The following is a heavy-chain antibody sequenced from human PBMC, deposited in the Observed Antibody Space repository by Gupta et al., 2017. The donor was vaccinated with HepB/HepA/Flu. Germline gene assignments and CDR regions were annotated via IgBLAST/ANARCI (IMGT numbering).Heavy chain of an antibody. Sequence: QVQLVESGGGVVQPGRSLRLSCAASGFTFSSYAMHWVRQAPGKGLEWVAVISYDGSNKYYADSVKGRFTISRDNSKNTLYLQMKRLRAEDTAVYYCARGGLNYYDSSVCNYGGQGTLVTVSS. CDR1: GFTFSSYA. D-gene: IGHD3-22*01. V-gene: IGHV3-30-3*01. J-gene: IGHJ4*02. CDR3: ARGGLNYYDSSVCNY. CDR2: ISYDGSNK.